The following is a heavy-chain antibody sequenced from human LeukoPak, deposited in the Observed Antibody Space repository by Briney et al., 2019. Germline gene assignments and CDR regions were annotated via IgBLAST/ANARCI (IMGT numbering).Heavy chain of an antibody. Sequence: PSETLSLTCAVYGGSFSGYYWSWIRQPAGKGLEWIGRIYTSGSTNYNPSLKSRVTMSVDTSKNQFSLKLSSVTAADTAVYYCARAPSEWFDPWGQGTLVTVSS. V-gene: IGHV4-59*10. D-gene: IGHD2-2*01. CDR3: ARAPSEWFDP. J-gene: IGHJ5*02. CDR2: IYTSGST. CDR1: GGSFSGYY.